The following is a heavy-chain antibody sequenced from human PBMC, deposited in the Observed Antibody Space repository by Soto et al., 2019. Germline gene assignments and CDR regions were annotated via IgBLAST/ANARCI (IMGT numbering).Heavy chain of an antibody. CDR1: GFTFSDYA. CDR3: ATGGRQWLVTSDFNY. Sequence: VQLVESGGGVVQPGRSLRLSCAASGFTFSDYAMHWVRQAPGKGLEWVAVVSHDGRNTHYADSVKGRFTISRDSSKNTVSLEMTTLRAEDTAVYYCATGGRQWLVTSDFNYWGQGALVTVSS. J-gene: IGHJ4*02. V-gene: IGHV3-30*03. D-gene: IGHD6-19*01. CDR2: VSHDGRNT.